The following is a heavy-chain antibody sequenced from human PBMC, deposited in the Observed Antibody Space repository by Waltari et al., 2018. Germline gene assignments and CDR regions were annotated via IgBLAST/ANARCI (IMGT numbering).Heavy chain of an antibody. D-gene: IGHD5-18*01. V-gene: IGHV1-2*06. J-gene: IGHJ4*02. CDR2: INPNSGGT. CDR1: GYTFTGYY. Sequence: QVQLVQSGAEVKKPGASVKVSCTASGYTFTGYYMHLVRQAPGQGLEWMGRINPNSGGTNYAQKFQGRVTMTRDTSISTAYMELSRLRSDDTAVYYCARTSVGYSYGALDYWGQGTLVTVSS. CDR3: ARTSVGYSYGALDY.